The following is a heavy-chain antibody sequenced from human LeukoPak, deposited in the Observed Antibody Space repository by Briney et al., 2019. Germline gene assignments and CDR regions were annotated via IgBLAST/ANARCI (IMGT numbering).Heavy chain of an antibody. CDR1: GLTFDDYT. J-gene: IGHJ4*02. CDR2: ISWDGGTT. D-gene: IGHD3-22*01. CDR3: AKDRGYYYDSSAYGSYFDY. Sequence: SGGSLRLSCEASGLTFDDYTMHWVRQSPGKGLEWVSLISWDGGTTYYADSVRGRFTISRDNSKNSLYLQMNSLRTEDTALYYCAKDRGYYYDSSAYGSYFDYWGQGTLVTVSS. V-gene: IGHV3-43*01.